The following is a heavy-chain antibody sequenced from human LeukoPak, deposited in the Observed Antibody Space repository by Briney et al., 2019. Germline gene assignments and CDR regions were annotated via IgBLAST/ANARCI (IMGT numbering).Heavy chain of an antibody. V-gene: IGHV1-69*13. J-gene: IGHJ4*02. D-gene: IGHD1-26*01. CDR3: ARGLVGATDGGY. Sequence: ASVKVSCKASGGTFSSYAISWVRQAPGQGLEWMGGIIPIFGTANYAQKFQGRVTITADESTSTAYMELSSLRSEDTAVYYCARGLVGATDGGYWGQGTLVTVSS. CDR2: IIPIFGTA. CDR1: GGTFSSYA.